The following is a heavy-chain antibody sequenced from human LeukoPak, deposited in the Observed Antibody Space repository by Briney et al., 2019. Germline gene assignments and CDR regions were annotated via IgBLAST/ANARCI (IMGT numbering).Heavy chain of an antibody. CDR1: GYXFTSHY. J-gene: IGHJ4*02. CDR3: AMSGGSSGAYCFDY. Sequence: ASVKVSCRASGYXFTSHYIHWVRQAPGQGLEWMGIINPSGAGTTYAQKFQGRVTMTRDTSTRTVYMELSSLRSEDTAVYYCAMSGGSSGAYCFDYWGQGTLVTVSS. D-gene: IGHD1-26*01. CDR2: INPSGAGT. V-gene: IGHV1-46*01.